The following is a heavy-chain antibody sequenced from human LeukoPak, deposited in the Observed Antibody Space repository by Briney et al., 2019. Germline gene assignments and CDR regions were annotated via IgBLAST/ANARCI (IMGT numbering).Heavy chain of an antibody. Sequence: PGGSLRLSCAASGFIFDDYGMSCVRQAPGKGLEGVCGVNWNGGSTGYADSVKGRFTISRDNAKNSLYLQMNSLRAEDTALYYCARGFLADLSMVWVDFWGQGTLVTVSS. V-gene: IGHV3-20*04. J-gene: IGHJ4*02. CDR2: VNWNGGST. CDR3: ARGFLADLSMVWVDF. D-gene: IGHD3-10*01. CDR1: GFIFDDYG.